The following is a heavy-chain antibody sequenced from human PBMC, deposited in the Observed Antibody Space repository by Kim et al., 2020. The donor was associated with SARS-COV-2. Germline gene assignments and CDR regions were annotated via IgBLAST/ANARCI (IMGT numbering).Heavy chain of an antibody. CDR2: ISSSSSTI. V-gene: IGHV3-48*02. J-gene: IGHJ6*02. D-gene: IGHD6-13*01. CDR1: GFTFSSYS. Sequence: GGSLRLSCAASGFTFSSYSMNWVRQAPGKGLEWVSYISSSSSTIYYADSVKGRFTISRDNAKNSLYLQMNSLRDEDTAVYYCARDRSSSWPYYYYGMDVWGQGTTVTVSS. CDR3: ARDRSSSWPYYYYGMDV.